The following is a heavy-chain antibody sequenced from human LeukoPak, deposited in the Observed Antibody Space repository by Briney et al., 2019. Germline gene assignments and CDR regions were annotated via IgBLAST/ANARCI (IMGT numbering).Heavy chain of an antibody. CDR2: INPSGGST. Sequence: RWASVKVSYKASGYTFTSYYMHWVRQAPGQGLEWMGTINPSGGSTSYAQKFQGRVTMTRDTSTSTVYMELSSLRSEDTAVYYCARSLTRRNWFDPWGQGTLVTVSS. CDR3: ARSLTRRNWFDP. V-gene: IGHV1-46*01. CDR1: GYTFTSYY. J-gene: IGHJ5*02. D-gene: IGHD3-16*02.